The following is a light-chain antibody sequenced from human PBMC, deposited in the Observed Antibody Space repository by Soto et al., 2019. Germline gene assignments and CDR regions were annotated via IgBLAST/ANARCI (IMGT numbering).Light chain of an antibody. CDR2: KAS. J-gene: IGKJ1*01. CDR1: QTISSW. CDR3: QQYNSYRT. V-gene: IGKV1-5*03. Sequence: DIHMTQSPSTLSGSVGYRVTITCRASQTISSWLAWYQQKPGKAPKLLIYKASTLKSGVPSKFSGSGSGTEFTLTISSPHPDDSATYYCQQYNSYRTFGQGTKVDIK.